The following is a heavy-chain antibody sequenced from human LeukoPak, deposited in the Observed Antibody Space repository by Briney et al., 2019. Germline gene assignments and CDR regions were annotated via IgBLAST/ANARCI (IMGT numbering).Heavy chain of an antibody. J-gene: IGHJ4*02. CDR2: INPSGDSI. CDR1: GYTFTTYY. Sequence: ASVKLSCKASGYTFTTYYIHRERHAHGQGHEWMGIINPSGDSISYAQKFQGRVSMTRDTSTSSIYMDLSSLRSEDTAVYYCASGDYGGDPPAGWGQGTLVTV. D-gene: IGHD4-23*01. CDR3: ASGDYGGDPPAG. V-gene: IGHV1-46*01.